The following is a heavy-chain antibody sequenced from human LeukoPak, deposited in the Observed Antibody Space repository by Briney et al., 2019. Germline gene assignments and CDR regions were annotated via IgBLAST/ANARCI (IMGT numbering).Heavy chain of an antibody. Sequence: PGGSLRLSCAATGFAVSSNYMTWVRQAPGKGLEWVSVIYSDGSAYYADSVKGRFTVSRDNSKNTVFLQMNSLRAEDTAVYYCARRINLNRGHEAFDIWGQGTMVTVSS. CDR1: GFAVSSNY. CDR2: IYSDGSA. CDR3: ARRINLNRGHEAFDI. V-gene: IGHV3-53*01. D-gene: IGHD3-10*01. J-gene: IGHJ3*02.